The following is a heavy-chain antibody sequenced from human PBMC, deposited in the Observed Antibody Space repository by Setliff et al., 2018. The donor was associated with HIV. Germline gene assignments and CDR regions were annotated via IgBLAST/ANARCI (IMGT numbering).Heavy chain of an antibody. D-gene: IGHD3-10*01. CDR3: VREVRAAYKGPLWFGQSDPRPDTFDI. CDR1: GYTFTTYY. CDR2: INPYSGGT. Sequence: GASVKVSCKASGYTFTTYYIHWVRQAPGQGLEWMGWINPYSGGTNYAQNFQGWVTMTRDTSITTAYVELSRLTSDDTALYFCVREVRAAYKGPLWFGQSDPRPDTFDIWGQGTMVTVSS. V-gene: IGHV1-2*04. J-gene: IGHJ3*02.